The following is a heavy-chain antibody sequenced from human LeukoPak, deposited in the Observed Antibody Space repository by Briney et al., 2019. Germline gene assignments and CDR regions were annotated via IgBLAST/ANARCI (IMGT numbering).Heavy chain of an antibody. V-gene: IGHV3-74*01. CDR3: ATDLG. CDR1: GFSFTSYW. Sequence: PGGSLRLSCAASGFSFTSYWMHWVRQPPGKGLVWVSRVDHDGSGTAYADSATGRFTISRDNAKNTVYLQMNSLRAKDTAVYYCATDLGWGQGTLVTVSS. CDR2: VDHDGSGT. D-gene: IGHD4-17*01. J-gene: IGHJ4*02.